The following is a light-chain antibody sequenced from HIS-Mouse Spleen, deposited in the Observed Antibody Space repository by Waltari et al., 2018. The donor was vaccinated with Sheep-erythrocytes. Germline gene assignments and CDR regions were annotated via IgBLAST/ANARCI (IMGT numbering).Light chain of an antibody. V-gene: IGKV3-20*01. Sequence: ELVLTQSPGTLSLSPGERATLSCRASQSVSSSYLAWYPQKPGQAPKLLFYGASSRATGIPDRFGGSGSGTDFTLTISRLGPEDFAVYYGQQYGSSLRTFGQGTKVEIK. CDR3: QQYGSSLRT. CDR1: QSVSSSY. CDR2: GAS. J-gene: IGKJ1*01.